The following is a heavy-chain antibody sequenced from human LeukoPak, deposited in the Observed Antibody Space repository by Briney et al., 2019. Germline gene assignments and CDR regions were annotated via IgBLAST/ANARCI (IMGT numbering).Heavy chain of an antibody. J-gene: IGHJ6*02. CDR1: GFTFSSYG. D-gene: IGHD2-2*01. V-gene: IGHV3-30*18. CDR3: AKNPDCSSTSCYSYYYGMDV. Sequence: PGGSLRLSCAASGFTFSSYGMHWVRQAPGKGLEWVGVISYDGSNKYYADSVKGRFTISRDNSKNTLYLQMNSLRAEDTAVYYCAKNPDCSSTSCYSYYYGMDVWGQGTTVTVSS. CDR2: ISYDGSNK.